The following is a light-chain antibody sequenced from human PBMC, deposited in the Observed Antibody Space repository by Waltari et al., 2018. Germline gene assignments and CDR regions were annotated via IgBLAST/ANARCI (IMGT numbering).Light chain of an antibody. J-gene: IGLJ3*02. CDR1: SRYVGGYNY. CDR3: SSYTRSSTWV. CDR2: DVR. V-gene: IGLV2-14*01. Sequence: QSALTQPASVSGSPGQSITISCTGTSRYVGGYNYVSWYQQHPGKAPKRIVYDVRKRPSGVPNRFSGTKSGNTASLTISGIQAEDEADYYCSSYTRSSTWVFGGGTKLTVL.